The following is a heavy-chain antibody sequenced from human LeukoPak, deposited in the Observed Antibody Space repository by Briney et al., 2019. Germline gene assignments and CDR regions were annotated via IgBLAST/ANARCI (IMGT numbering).Heavy chain of an antibody. CDR2: IWYDGSNK. CDR3: ARGSIYYDSSGYYSFDAFDI. CDR1: GFTFSSYG. D-gene: IGHD3-22*01. V-gene: IGHV3-33*01. Sequence: PGRSLRLSCAVSGFTFSSYGMHWVRQAPGKGLEWVAVIWYDGSNKYYADSVKGRFTLSRDNSKNTLYLQMNSLRAEDTAVYYCARGSIYYDSSGYYSFDAFDIWGQGTMVTVSS. J-gene: IGHJ3*02.